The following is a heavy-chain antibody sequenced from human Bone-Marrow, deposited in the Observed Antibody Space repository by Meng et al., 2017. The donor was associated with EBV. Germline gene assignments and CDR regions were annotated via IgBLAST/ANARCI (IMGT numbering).Heavy chain of an antibody. V-gene: IGHV1-3*01. CDR3: AREELDCSGGSCYSGGGFDP. J-gene: IGHJ5*02. CDR1: GYTFTSYA. CDR2: INAGNGNT. D-gene: IGHD2-15*01. Sequence: GQLGESGDEVKKPGASVKVSCKASGYTFTSYAMHWVRQAPGQRLEWMGWINAGNGNTKYSQKFQGRVTITRDTSASTAYMGLSSLRSEDTAVYYCAREELDCSGGSCYSGGGFDPWGQGTLVTVSS.